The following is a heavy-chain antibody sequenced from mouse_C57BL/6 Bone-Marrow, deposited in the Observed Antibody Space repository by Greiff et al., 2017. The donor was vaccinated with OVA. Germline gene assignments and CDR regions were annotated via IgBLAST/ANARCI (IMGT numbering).Heavy chain of an antibody. CDR2: IDPSDSYT. J-gene: IGHJ3*01. CDR1: GYTFTSYW. D-gene: IGHD1-1*01. V-gene: IGHV1-50*01. CDR3: ARLYYYGSSWGFAY. Sequence: QVQLQQPGAELVKPGASVKLSCKASGYTFTSYWMQWVKQRPGQGLEWIGEIDPSDSYTNYNQKFKGKATLTVDTSSSTAYMQLSSLTSEDSAVYYCARLYYYGSSWGFAYWGQGTLVTVSA.